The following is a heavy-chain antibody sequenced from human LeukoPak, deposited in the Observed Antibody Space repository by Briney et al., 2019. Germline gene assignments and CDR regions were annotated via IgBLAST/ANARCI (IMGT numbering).Heavy chain of an antibody. V-gene: IGHV4-59*01. CDR2: IYYSGST. CDR3: ARDGFGYSSGWYYFDY. CDR1: GGSISSYY. D-gene: IGHD6-19*01. Sequence: SETLSLTCTVSGGSISSYYWSWIRQPPGKGLEWIGHIYYSGSTNYNPSLKSRVTISVDTSKNQFSLKLSSVTAADTAVYYCARDGFGYSSGWYYFDYWGQGTLVTVSS. J-gene: IGHJ4*02.